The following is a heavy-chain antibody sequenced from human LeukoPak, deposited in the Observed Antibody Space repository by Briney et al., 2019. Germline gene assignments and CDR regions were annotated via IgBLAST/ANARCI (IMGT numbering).Heavy chain of an antibody. J-gene: IGHJ4*02. CDR2: IGGSDGRT. Sequence: AGGSLRLSCAASGFTFSSYAMGWVRQAPVKGLVWVSGIGGSDGRTYYADSVKGRFTISRDNSKNTLYLQMNSLRAEDTAVYYCAKMPVSYSSGWSNFDYWGQGSLVTVSS. D-gene: IGHD6-19*01. CDR1: GFTFSSYA. V-gene: IGHV3-23*01. CDR3: AKMPVSYSSGWSNFDY.